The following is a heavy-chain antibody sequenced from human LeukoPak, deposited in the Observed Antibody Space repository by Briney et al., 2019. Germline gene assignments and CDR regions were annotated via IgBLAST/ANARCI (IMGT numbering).Heavy chain of an antibody. CDR1: GFPLSSYS. V-gene: IGHV3-48*01. CDR2: ISSSSSNI. J-gene: IGHJ4*02. Sequence: GGSLRLSCTASGFPLSSYSINWIRQAPGKGLEWISYISSSSSNIYYLDSVQGRLTVSRDNERNSLFLQIDSPRAEDTAVYYCVRVKGTYFDYWGQGSLVTVSS. CDR3: VRVKGTYFDY. D-gene: IGHD1-1*01.